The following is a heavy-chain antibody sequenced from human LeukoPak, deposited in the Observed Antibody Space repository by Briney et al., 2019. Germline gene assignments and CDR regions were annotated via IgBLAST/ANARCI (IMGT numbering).Heavy chain of an antibody. CDR2: INPKSGGT. V-gene: IGHV1-2*02. CDR3: ARSPDILTGENFDY. D-gene: IGHD3-9*01. CDR1: GYTFTSYG. Sequence: ASVKVSCKASGYTFTSYGISWVRQAPGQGLEWMGWINPKSGGTNEAQKFHDRVTMTRDTSIRTAYMEVSRLRSDDTAVYYCARSPDILTGENFDYWGQGTLVTVSS. J-gene: IGHJ4*02.